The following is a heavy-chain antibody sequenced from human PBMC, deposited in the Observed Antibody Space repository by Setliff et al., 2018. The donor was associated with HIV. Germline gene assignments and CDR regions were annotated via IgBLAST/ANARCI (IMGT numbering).Heavy chain of an antibody. D-gene: IGHD3-10*01. J-gene: IGHJ5*02. Sequence: PSETLSLTCTVSGDSINTDGLYWTWIRQHPATGLEWIGYIHYNGITYYNPSLESRVSISVDLSKNQFSLKLNSVTVADTAVYYCARTKGGSKHGSFWDSWGQGILVTVPQ. CDR1: GDSINTDGLY. CDR2: IHYNGIT. V-gene: IGHV4-31*03. CDR3: ARTKGGSKHGSFWDS.